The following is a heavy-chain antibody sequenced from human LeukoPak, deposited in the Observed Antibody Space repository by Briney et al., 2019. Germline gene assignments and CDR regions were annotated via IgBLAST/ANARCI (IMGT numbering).Heavy chain of an antibody. Sequence: VASVKVSCKASGHTFTDYYMHWVRQAPGRGLEWIGIINPSGGSTSYAQKFQGRVTMTRDMSTSTVYMELSSLRSEDTAVYYCARGRIAVAGAPGIWGQGTMVTVSS. CDR3: ARGRIAVAGAPGI. CDR1: GHTFTDYY. V-gene: IGHV1-46*01. CDR2: INPSGGST. D-gene: IGHD6-19*01. J-gene: IGHJ3*02.